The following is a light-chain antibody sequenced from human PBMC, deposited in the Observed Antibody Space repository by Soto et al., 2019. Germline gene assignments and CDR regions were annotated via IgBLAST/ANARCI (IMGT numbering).Light chain of an antibody. V-gene: IGKV3-11*01. CDR2: DAS. Sequence: EIVLTQSPATLSLSPGERAALSCRASPSVFRSLAWYQQKPGQPPRLLIYDASIRATGVPARFSGSGSGTDFTLTISSLEPEDFATYYCQQSYSTPYTFGQGTKLEIK. J-gene: IGKJ2*01. CDR1: PSVFRS. CDR3: QQSYSTPYT.